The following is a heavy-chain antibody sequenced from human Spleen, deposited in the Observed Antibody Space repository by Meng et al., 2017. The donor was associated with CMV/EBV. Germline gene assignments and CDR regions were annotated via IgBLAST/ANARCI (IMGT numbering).Heavy chain of an antibody. CDR3: ARSRDGPPYYFDY. J-gene: IGHJ4*02. Sequence: GESLKISCAASGFTFSTYWMTWVRQAPGKGLEWVANIKQDGSEKYYADSVKGRVTISRDSAKNSLYLQMNSLRAEDTAVYYCARSRDGPPYYFDYWGQGTLVTVSS. CDR2: IKQDGSEK. V-gene: IGHV3-7*01. CDR1: GFTFSTYW.